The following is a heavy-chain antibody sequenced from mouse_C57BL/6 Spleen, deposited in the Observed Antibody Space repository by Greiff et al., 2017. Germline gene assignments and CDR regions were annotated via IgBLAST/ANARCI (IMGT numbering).Heavy chain of an antibody. CDR1: GYAFSSSW. D-gene: IGHD1-1*01. V-gene: IGHV1-82*01. Sequence: VQRVESGPELVKPGASVKISCKASGYAFSSSWMNWVKQRPGKGLEWIGRIYPGDGDTNYNGKFKGKATLTADKSSSTAYMQLSSLTSEDSAVYFCALDGATDYWGQGTTLTVSS. CDR3: ALDGATDY. CDR2: IYPGDGDT. J-gene: IGHJ2*01.